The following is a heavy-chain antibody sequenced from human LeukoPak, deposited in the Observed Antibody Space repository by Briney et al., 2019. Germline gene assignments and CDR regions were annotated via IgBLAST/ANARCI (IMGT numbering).Heavy chain of an antibody. CDR2: INPNSGAT. V-gene: IGHV1-2*02. Sequence: GASVKVSCKASGYTFTGYYMHWVRQAPGQGLEWMGWINPNSGATNYAQKFQGRVTMTRDTSISTAYMELTSLRSDDTAVYYCARDGYFGFTYSWHSDYWGQEALGTVSS. D-gene: IGHD5-18*01. J-gene: IGHJ4*02. CDR3: ARDGYFGFTYSWHSDY. CDR1: GYTFTGYY.